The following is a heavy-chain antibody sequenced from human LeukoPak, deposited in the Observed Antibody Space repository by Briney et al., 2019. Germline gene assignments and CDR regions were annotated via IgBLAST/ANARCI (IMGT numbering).Heavy chain of an antibody. CDR3: ARDRVVPPQHIDY. Sequence: ASVTVSFTASGYTFTVYYMHWVRQAPGQGLEWMGWINPNSGGTNYAQKFQGRVTMTRDTSISTAYMELSRLRSDDAAVYYCARDRVVPPQHIDYWGQGTLVTVSS. J-gene: IGHJ4*02. D-gene: IGHD3-10*01. CDR1: GYTFTVYY. V-gene: IGHV1-2*02. CDR2: INPNSGGT.